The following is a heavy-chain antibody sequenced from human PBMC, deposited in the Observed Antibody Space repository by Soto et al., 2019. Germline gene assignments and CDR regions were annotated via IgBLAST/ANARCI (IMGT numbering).Heavy chain of an antibody. CDR3: ARQGFGPLHGLVDV. V-gene: IGHV4-59*08. CDR2: VHHSWGS. Sequence: QVQLQESGPGLVKPSETLSLSCTVSGGSISSYYWSWFRQSPGKRMEWIGYVHHSWGSSYNPSLQRGVTXSLDTSKSQFSLKVTSVTATDTAVYYCARQGFGPLHGLVDVWGQGTTVTVSS. J-gene: IGHJ6*02. D-gene: IGHD3-10*01. CDR1: GGSISSYY.